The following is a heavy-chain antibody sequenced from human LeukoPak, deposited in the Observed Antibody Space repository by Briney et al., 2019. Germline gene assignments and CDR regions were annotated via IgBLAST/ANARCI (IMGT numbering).Heavy chain of an antibody. V-gene: IGHV3-48*02. Sequence: GGSLRLSCAASGFTFSTYSMNWVRQAPGKGLEWVSYVSSSSVTVYYADSAKGRFTISRDNAKNSLYLQMNSLRDEDTAVYYCARTGPSGHLFDCWGQGTLVTASS. CDR1: GFTFSTYS. CDR2: VSSSSVTV. CDR3: ARTGPSGHLFDC. D-gene: IGHD3-10*01. J-gene: IGHJ4*02.